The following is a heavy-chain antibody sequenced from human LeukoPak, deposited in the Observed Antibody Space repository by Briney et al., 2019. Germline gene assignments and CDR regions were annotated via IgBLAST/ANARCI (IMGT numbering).Heavy chain of an antibody. CDR3: AKASDYDRYYDYYNMDV. CDR1: GFTFSSYW. D-gene: IGHD5-12*01. V-gene: IGHV3-7*03. Sequence: PGGSLRLSCAASGFTFSSYWMSWVRQAPGKGLEWVANIKEDGSEKYYVDSVKGRFTISRDNSKNTLYLQLTTLRAADTAVYYCAKASDYDRYYDYYNMDVWGKGTTVTVSS. CDR2: IKEDGSEK. J-gene: IGHJ6*03.